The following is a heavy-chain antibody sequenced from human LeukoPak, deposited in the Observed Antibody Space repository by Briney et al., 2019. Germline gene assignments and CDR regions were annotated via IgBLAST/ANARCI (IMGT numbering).Heavy chain of an antibody. Sequence: ASVKVSCKASGYTFTGYYMHWVRQAPGQGLEWMGWINPSGGTNYAQKFQGRVTMTRDTSISTAYMELSRLRSDDTAVYYCAKDHSLAAGGTGECVDYWGQGTLVTVSP. CDR3: AKDHSLAAGGTGECVDY. CDR2: INPSGGT. J-gene: IGHJ4*02. V-gene: IGHV1-2*02. CDR1: GYTFTGYY. D-gene: IGHD6-13*01.